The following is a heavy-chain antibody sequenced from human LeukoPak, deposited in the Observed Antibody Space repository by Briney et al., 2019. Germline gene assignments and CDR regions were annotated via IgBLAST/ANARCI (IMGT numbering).Heavy chain of an antibody. J-gene: IGHJ4*02. CDR3: ARNEFRSYGLVHY. D-gene: IGHD6-6*01. CDR2: ISTSGST. Sequence: SETLSLTCTVSGDSMGNDYWSWIRQSAGKGLEWIGRISTSGSTDYNPSLRSRVTMSVDTSRNQFSLTLTSMIAADTAVYYCARNEFRSYGLVHYWGQGTLVTVSS. CDR1: GDSMGNDY. V-gene: IGHV4-4*07.